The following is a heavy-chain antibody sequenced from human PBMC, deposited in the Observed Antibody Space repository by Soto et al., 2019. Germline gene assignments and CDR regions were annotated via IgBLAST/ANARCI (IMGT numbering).Heavy chain of an antibody. CDR3: ARLRNSDAFDI. Sequence: SETLSLTCAVSGDSISSAYYWAWIRQPPGKGLEWIGSIYHSGSTNYNPSLKSRVTISVDKSKNQFSLKLSSVTAADTAVFYCARLRNSDAFDIWGQGTMVTVSS. CDR2: IYHSGST. CDR1: GDSISSAYY. V-gene: IGHV4-38-2*01. J-gene: IGHJ3*02.